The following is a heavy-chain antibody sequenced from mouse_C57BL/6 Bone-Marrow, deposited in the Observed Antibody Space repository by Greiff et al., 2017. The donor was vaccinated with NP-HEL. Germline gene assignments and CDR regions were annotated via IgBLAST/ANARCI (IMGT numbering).Heavy chain of an antibody. V-gene: IGHV1-55*01. CDR2: IYPGSGST. J-gene: IGHJ3*01. CDR3: ARVYYSNYEGFAY. D-gene: IGHD2-5*01. Sequence: QVQLKQPGAELVKPGASVKMSCKASGYTFTSYWLTWVKQRPGQGLEWIGDIYPGSGSTNYNEKFKSTATLTVDTSSSTTYMQLSSLTSEDSAVYCCARVYYSNYEGFAYWGQGTLVTVSA. CDR1: GYTFTSYW.